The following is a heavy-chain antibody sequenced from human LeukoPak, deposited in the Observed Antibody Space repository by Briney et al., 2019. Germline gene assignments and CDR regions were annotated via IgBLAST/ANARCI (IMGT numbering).Heavy chain of an antibody. CDR1: GGTFSSYA. Sequence: SVKVSCKASGGTFSSYAISWVRQAPGQGLEWMGGIIPIFGTANYAQKFQGRVTITADKSTSTAYMELSSLRSEDTAVYYCARDRKDSGSYLRNAFDIWGQGTMVTVSS. CDR3: ARDRKDSGSYLRNAFDI. J-gene: IGHJ3*02. V-gene: IGHV1-69*06. CDR2: IIPIFGTA. D-gene: IGHD1-26*01.